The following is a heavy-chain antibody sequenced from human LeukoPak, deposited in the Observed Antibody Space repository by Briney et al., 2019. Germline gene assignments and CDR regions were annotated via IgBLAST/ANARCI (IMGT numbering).Heavy chain of an antibody. J-gene: IGHJ3*02. V-gene: IGHV4-4*07. Sequence: PSETLSLTCAVYGGSFSGYYWSWIRQPAGKELEWIGRIYTSGSTNYNPSLKSRVTMSVDTSKNQFSLKLSSVTAADTAVYYCARDSSSWSTGNDAFDIWGQGTMVTVSS. CDR1: GGSFSGYY. CDR3: ARDSSSWSTGNDAFDI. CDR2: IYTSGST. D-gene: IGHD6-13*01.